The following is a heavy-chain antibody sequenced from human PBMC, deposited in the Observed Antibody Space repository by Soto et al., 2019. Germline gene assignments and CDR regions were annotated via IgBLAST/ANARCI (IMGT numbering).Heavy chain of an antibody. Sequence: SETLSLTCTVSGGSFRSDAYYWSLIRQPPGKGLEWIGCVYYSGRTYYNPSLESRITISMDTFKDQFSLKLSSVNAADTAVYYCARDRANSPDYFDYWRQGALVTVSS. V-gene: IGHV4-30-4*01. J-gene: IGHJ4*02. CDR1: GGSFRSDAYY. D-gene: IGHD1-1*01. CDR3: ARDRANSPDYFDY. CDR2: VYYSGRT.